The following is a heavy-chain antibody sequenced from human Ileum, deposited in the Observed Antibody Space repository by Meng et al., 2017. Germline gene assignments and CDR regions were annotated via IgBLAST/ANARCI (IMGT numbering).Heavy chain of an antibody. D-gene: IGHD6-19*01. J-gene: IGHJ4*02. CDR2: IRQDGGLK. Sequence: GESLKISCAASDFTFSSYWMSWVRQAPGRGLEWVANIRQDGGLKYYVDSVKGRFTISRDNAKTSLSLQRDSLRAEDTVVYYCGRFGYSSWEIDYWGQGTLVTVSS. CDR1: DFTFSSYW. V-gene: IGHV3-7*01. CDR3: GRFGYSSWEIDY.